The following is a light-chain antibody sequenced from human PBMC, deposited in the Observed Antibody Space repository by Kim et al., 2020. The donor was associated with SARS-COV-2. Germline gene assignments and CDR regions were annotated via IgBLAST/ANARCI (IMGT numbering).Light chain of an antibody. V-gene: IGKV3-11*01. CDR1: QSVSKY. CDR2: DAS. CDR3: QQRSNWPT. J-gene: IGKJ4*01. Sequence: LSLAPGERATRSCRASQSVSKYLAWYQQKPDQAPRLLIFDASNRAAGIPARFSGSGTGTDFSLTISSLEPEDFAVYYCQQRSNWPTFGGGTKLEIK.